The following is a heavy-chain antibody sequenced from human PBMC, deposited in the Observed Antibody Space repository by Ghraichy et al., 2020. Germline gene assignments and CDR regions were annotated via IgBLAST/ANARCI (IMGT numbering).Heavy chain of an antibody. CDR3: ARVGPREGSGSYYKISFDY. CDR2: INHSGST. CDR1: GGSFSGYY. J-gene: IGHJ4*02. V-gene: IGHV4-34*01. D-gene: IGHD3-10*01. Sequence: SQTLSLTCAVYGGSFSGYYWSWIRQPPGKGLEWIGEINHSGSTNYNPSLKSRVTISVDTSKNQFSLKLSSVTAADTAVYYCARVGPREGSGSYYKISFDYWGQGTLVTVSS.